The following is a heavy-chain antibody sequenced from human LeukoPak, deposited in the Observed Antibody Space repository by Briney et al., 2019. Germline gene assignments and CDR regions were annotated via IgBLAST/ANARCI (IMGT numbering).Heavy chain of an antibody. D-gene: IGHD5-12*01. J-gene: IGHJ4*02. CDR2: ITRDSIYT. CDR3: ARVEASGYDYGAFDY. CDR1: GFTFSNYN. V-gene: IGHV3-21*01. Sequence: IPGGSLRLSCAASGFTFSNYNMNWVRQTPGKGLEWVSSITRDSIYTFYADSVRGRFTISRDNAKNSLSLQMNSLRAEDTAVYYCARVEASGYDYGAFDYWGQGTLVTVSS.